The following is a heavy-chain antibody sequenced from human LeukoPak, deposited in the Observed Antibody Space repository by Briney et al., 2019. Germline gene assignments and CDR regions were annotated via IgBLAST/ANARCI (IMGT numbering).Heavy chain of an antibody. CDR2: INHSGST. D-gene: IGHD3-22*01. CDR1: GGSFSGYY. J-gene: IGHJ4*02. CDR3: ARGPPTDYYDSSGFYYVFDY. Sequence: SETLSLTCAVYGGSFSGYYWSWIRQPPGKGLEWIGEINHSGSTNYNPSLKSRVTISVDTSKNQFSLKLSSMTAADTAVYFCARGPPTDYYDSSGFYYVFDYWGQGTLVTVSS. V-gene: IGHV4-34*01.